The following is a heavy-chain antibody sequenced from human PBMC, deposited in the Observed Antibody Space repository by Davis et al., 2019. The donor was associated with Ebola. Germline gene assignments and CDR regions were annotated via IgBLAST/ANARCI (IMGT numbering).Heavy chain of an antibody. Sequence: MPSETLSLTCTVSGGSISSYYWSWIRQPPGKGLEWIGYIYYSGSTNYNPSLKSRVTISVDTSKNQFSLKLSSVTAADTAVYYCARGDYDFWSGYFSVGWFDPWGQGTLVTVSS. D-gene: IGHD3-3*01. CDR3: ARGDYDFWSGYFSVGWFDP. V-gene: IGHV4-59*01. CDR1: GGSISSYY. J-gene: IGHJ5*02. CDR2: IYYSGST.